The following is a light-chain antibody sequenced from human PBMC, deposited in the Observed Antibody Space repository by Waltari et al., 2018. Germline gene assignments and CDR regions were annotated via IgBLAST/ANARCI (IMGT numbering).Light chain of an antibody. CDR2: DAS. CDR3: QKYESLPAT. Sequence: EVVLTQSPGTLSLSPAEGATLSCRASLSVSRAVAWYQQKPGQAPRLLIYDASRRATGIPDRFSGSGSGADFSLTISRLEPEDFAVYYCQKYESLPATFGQGTKVEIK. V-gene: IGKV3-20*01. CDR1: LSVSRA. J-gene: IGKJ1*01.